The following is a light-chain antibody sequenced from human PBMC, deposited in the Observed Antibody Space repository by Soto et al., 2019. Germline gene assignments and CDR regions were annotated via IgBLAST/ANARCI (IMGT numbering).Light chain of an antibody. CDR1: QSVSSN. Sequence: EIVMTQSPATLSVSPGERATLSCRASQSVSSNLAWYQQKPGQAPRLLIYVASTRATGIPARFSGSGSGTEFPLTVSSLQSEDFAVYYCQQYNNWPPHTFGQGTKLEIK. CDR2: VAS. CDR3: QQYNNWPPHT. V-gene: IGKV3-15*01. J-gene: IGKJ2*01.